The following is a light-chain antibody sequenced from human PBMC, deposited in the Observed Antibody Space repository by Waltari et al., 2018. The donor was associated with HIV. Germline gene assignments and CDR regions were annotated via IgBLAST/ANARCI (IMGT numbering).Light chain of an antibody. CDR2: AAS. V-gene: IGKV1-6*01. CDR3: LQDYNYPQT. Sequence: AIQMTQPAFSPSASVGDRVTSTCRASQGIRNDLGWYQQKPGKAPKLRIYAASSLQSGVPSRFSGSGSGTDFTLTISSLQPEDFATYYCLQDYNYPQTFGQGTKVEIK. CDR1: QGIRND. J-gene: IGKJ1*01.